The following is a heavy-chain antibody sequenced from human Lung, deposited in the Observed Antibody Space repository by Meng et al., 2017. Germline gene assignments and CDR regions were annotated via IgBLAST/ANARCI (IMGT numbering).Heavy chain of an antibody. V-gene: IGHV4-39*07. Sequence: LRGAGPGLAKPSETLALPCTVSGGSISSSSYYWAWIRQPPGKGLEWIGSIYYSGSTYYNPSLKSRVTISVDTSKNQFSLKLSSVTAADTAVYYCARVLYGDYVFFDYWGQGTLVTVSS. CDR1: GGSISSSSYY. D-gene: IGHD4-17*01. CDR2: IYYSGST. J-gene: IGHJ4*02. CDR3: ARVLYGDYVFFDY.